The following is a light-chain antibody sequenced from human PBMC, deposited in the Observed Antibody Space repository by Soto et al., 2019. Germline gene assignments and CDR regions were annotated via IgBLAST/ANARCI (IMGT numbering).Light chain of an antibody. CDR2: DTY. J-gene: IGLJ1*01. V-gene: IGLV1-44*01. CDR3: AAWDAGLIYV. CDR1: SSNTGHST. Sequence: QSVLTQAPSASGTPGQRVTISCSGSSSNTGHSTVSWYQQLPGTAPKLLIYDTYQRPSGVPDRFSGSKSGTSAFLAISGLQSEDEAVYYCAAWDAGLIYVFGTGTKVTVL.